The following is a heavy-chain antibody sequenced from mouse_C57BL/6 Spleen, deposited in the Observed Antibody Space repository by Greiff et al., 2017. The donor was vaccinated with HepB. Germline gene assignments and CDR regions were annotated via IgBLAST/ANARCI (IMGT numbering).Heavy chain of an antibody. V-gene: IGHV5-17*01. CDR1: GFTFSDYG. J-gene: IGHJ1*03. Sequence: EVMLMESGGGLVKPGGSLKLSCAASGFTFSDYGMHWVRQAPEKGLEWVAYISSGSSTIYYADTVKSRFTISRDNAKNTLFLQMTSLRYEDTAMYYCAREGYYGSPRYFDVWGTGTTVTVSS. CDR2: ISSGSSTI. D-gene: IGHD1-1*01. CDR3: AREGYYGSPRYFDV.